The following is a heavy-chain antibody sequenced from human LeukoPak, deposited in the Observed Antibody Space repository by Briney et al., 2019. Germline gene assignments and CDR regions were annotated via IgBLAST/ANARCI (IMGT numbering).Heavy chain of an antibody. CDR3: ARDPSGSPVFDP. CDR2: IKQDGSVK. J-gene: IGHJ5*02. CDR1: GFTFSSYW. D-gene: IGHD3-10*01. V-gene: IGHV3-7*01. Sequence: PGGSLRLSCAASGFTFSSYWMNWVRQAPGKGLEWVVNIKQDGSVKNYVDSVKGRFTISRDNAKNSLFLQMNSLRAEDTAVYYCARDPSGSPVFDPWGQGTLVTVSS.